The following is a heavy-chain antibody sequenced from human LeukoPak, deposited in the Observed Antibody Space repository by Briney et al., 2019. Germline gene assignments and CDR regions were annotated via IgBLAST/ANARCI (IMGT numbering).Heavy chain of an antibody. V-gene: IGHV3-21*01. J-gene: IGHJ4*02. Sequence: PGGSLRLSCAASGFTFSNYIMNWVRQAPGKGLEWVSSISSSGTYIYYADSVKGRFTISRDNAKNSLYLQMNSLRAEDTALYHCARDSDFDYWGQGTLVTVSS. CDR1: GFTFSNYI. CDR3: ARDSDFDY. CDR2: ISSSGTYI.